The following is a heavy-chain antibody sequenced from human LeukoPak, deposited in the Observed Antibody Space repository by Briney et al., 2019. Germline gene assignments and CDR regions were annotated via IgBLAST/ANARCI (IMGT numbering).Heavy chain of an antibody. CDR1: GFTFRNYA. D-gene: IGHD2/OR15-2a*01. CDR2: VSASGSST. Sequence: GGSLSLSCAASGFTFRNYAMTWVRQAPGKGLEWVSSVSASGSSTWYADSVKGRFTISRDNAKNTLYLRMNSLRAEDTAEYYCAIDERGEYVTGFDSWGQGTLVTVSS. J-gene: IGHJ4*02. CDR3: AIDERGEYVTGFDS. V-gene: IGHV3-23*01.